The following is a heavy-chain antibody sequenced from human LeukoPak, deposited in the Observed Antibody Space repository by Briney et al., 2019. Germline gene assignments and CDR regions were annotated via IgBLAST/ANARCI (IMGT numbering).Heavy chain of an antibody. CDR3: AKDESYGDYVDY. CDR1: GFTFGGYA. CDR2: ISGSGGST. J-gene: IGHJ4*02. V-gene: IGHV3-23*01. D-gene: IGHD4-17*01. Sequence: TGGSLRLSCAASGFTFGGYAMSWVRQAPGKGLEWVSAISGSGGSTYYADSVKGRFTISRDNSKNTLYLQMNSLRAEDTAVYYCAKDESYGDYVDYWGQGTLVTVSS.